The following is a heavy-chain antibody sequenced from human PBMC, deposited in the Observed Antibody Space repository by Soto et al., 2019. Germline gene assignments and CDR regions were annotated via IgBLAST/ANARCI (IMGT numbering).Heavy chain of an antibody. Sequence: GESLKISCKGSGYSFTNYWIGWGRQMPGTGREGMGIINPGDSDLGYSPSFQGQVTISADKSISTAYLQWSSLKASDTAVYYCVRPDSSGYYVYWGQGTMVTVSS. CDR2: INPGDSDL. CDR1: GYSFTNYW. V-gene: IGHV5-51*01. D-gene: IGHD3-22*01. CDR3: VRPDSSGYYVY. J-gene: IGHJ4*02.